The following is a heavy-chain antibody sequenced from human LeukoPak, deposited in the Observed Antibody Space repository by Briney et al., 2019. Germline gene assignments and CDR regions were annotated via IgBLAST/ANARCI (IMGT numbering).Heavy chain of an antibody. D-gene: IGHD3-22*01. CDR2: IWYDGSNK. V-gene: IGHV3-33*06. Sequence: PGRSLRLSCAASGFTFSSYGMHWVRQAPGKGLEWVAVIWYDGSNKYYADSVKGRFTISRDNSKNTLYLQTSSLRAEDTAIYYCAKGTTLIVGDYFDQWGQGTLVTVSS. CDR1: GFTFSSYG. J-gene: IGHJ4*02. CDR3: AKGTTLIVGDYFDQ.